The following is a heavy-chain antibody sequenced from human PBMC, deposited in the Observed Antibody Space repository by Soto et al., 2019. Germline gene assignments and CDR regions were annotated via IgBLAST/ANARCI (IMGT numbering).Heavy chain of an antibody. V-gene: IGHV1-69*13. CDR1: GGTFSSYA. CDR3: AREGSSGFYDAFDI. CDR2: IIPIFGTA. Sequence: ASVKVSCKASGGTFSSYAISWVRQAPGQGLEWMGGIIPIFGTANYAQKFQGRVTITADESTSTAYMELSSLRSEDTAVYYCAREGSSGFYDAFDIWGQGTMVTVSS. J-gene: IGHJ3*02. D-gene: IGHD3-22*01.